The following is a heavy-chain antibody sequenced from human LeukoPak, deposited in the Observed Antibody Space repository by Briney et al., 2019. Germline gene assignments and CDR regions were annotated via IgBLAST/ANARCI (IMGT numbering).Heavy chain of an antibody. D-gene: IGHD5-18*01. CDR1: GGTFSSYA. Sequence: SVKVSCKASGGTFSSYAISWVRQAPGQGLEWMGRIIPILGIANYAQKFQGRVTITADKSTSTAYMELSSLRSEDTAVYYCASPLHSHTAMAPHPFGYWGQGTLVTVSS. V-gene: IGHV1-69*04. J-gene: IGHJ4*02. CDR2: IIPILGIA. CDR3: ASPLHSHTAMAPHPFGY.